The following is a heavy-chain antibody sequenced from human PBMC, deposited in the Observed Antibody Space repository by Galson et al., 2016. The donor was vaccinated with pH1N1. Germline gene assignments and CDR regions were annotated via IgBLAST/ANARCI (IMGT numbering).Heavy chain of an antibody. Sequence: PALVKPTQTLTLTCTFSGFSLSTSGVGVGWIRQPPGKALEWLALIYWDDDKRYSPSLKSRLTITKDTSKNQVVLTITIMDPVDTATYYCARSDYGDYVGGLHYWGQGTLVTVSS. CDR3: ARSDYGDYVGGLHY. CDR2: IYWDDDK. J-gene: IGHJ4*02. D-gene: IGHD4-17*01. CDR1: GFSLSTSGVG. V-gene: IGHV2-5*02.